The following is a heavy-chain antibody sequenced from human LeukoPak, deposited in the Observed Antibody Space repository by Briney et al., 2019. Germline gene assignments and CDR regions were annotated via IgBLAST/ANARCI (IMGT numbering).Heavy chain of an antibody. J-gene: IGHJ6*03. CDR1: GFTFSSYN. Sequence: PGGSLRLSSAASGFTFSSYNMNWVRQAPGMGLEWVSSISTSSSYIYYADSVKGRFTISRDNAKNSLYLQMNSLRAEDTAVYYCAKAKNYYYYYMDVWGKGTTVTVSS. CDR2: ISTSSSYI. CDR3: AKAKNYYYYYMDV. V-gene: IGHV3-21*04.